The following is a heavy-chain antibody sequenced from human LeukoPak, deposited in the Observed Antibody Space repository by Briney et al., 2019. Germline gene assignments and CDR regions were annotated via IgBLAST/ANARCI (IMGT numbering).Heavy chain of an antibody. CDR3: ARVRSGWYGDY. V-gene: IGHV3-7*04. D-gene: IGHD6-19*01. J-gene: IGHJ4*02. CDR1: GFTFTNHW. Sequence: PGGSLRLSCEASGFTFTNHWMKWVRQAPGKGLEWVANIKQDGSERHYVDSVKGRFTISRDNARSSLYLQMNSLRAEDTAVYYCARVRSGWYGDYWGQGTLVTVPS. CDR2: IKQDGSER.